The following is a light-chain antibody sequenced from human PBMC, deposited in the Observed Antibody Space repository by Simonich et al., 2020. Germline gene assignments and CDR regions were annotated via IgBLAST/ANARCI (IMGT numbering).Light chain of an antibody. CDR2: EGS. CDR3: CSYAGSSTVV. J-gene: IGLJ2*01. CDR1: SSDVGGYNL. Sequence: QSALTQPASVSGSPGQSITISCTGTSSDVGGYNLVSWYQQHPGKAPKLMLYEGSRRPSGVSNRFSGSKSGNTASLTISGLQAEDEADYYCCSYAGSSTVVFGGGTKLTVL. V-gene: IGLV2-23*01.